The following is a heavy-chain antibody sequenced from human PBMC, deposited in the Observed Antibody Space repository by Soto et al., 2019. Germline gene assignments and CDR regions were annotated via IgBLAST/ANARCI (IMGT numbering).Heavy chain of an antibody. CDR2: ISSNGGST. V-gene: IGHV3-64D*06. Sequence: VGSLRLSCSASGFTFSSYAMHWVRQAPGKGLEYVSAISSNGGSTYYADSVKGRFTISRDNSKNTLYLQMSSLRAEDTAVYYCVKVGLSGYSYGLDYWGQGTLVTVSS. D-gene: IGHD5-18*01. CDR3: VKVGLSGYSYGLDY. CDR1: GFTFSSYA. J-gene: IGHJ4*02.